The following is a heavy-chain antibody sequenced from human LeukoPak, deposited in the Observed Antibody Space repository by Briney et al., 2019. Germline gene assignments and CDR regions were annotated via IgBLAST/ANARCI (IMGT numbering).Heavy chain of an antibody. J-gene: IGHJ6*02. CDR3: ASTMSSLIPHQAFLRRNYYYGMDV. CDR1: GGTFSSYA. CDR2: IIPIFGTA. V-gene: IGHV1-69*13. D-gene: IGHD5/OR15-5a*01. Sequence: GASVKVSCKASGGTFSSYAISWVRQAPGQGLEWMGGIIPIFGTANYAQKFQGRVTITADESTSTAYMELSSLRSEDTAVYYCASTMSSLIPHQAFLRRNYYYGMDVWGQGTTVTVSS.